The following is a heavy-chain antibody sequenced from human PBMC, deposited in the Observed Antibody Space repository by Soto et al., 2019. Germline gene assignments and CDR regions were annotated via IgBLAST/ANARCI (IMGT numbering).Heavy chain of an antibody. CDR3: ARRIGNWNNGYYYYYMDV. CDR1: GYGFTSYW. D-gene: IGHD1-20*01. Sequence: PGESLKISWKGSGYGFTSYWSGWVRQMPGKGLEWMGIIYSGDSDTRYSPSLQGQVTISADKSISTAYLQWSSLKASDTAMYYCARRIGNWNNGYYYYYMDVWGKGATVTVSS. V-gene: IGHV5-51*01. J-gene: IGHJ6*03. CDR2: IYSGDSDT.